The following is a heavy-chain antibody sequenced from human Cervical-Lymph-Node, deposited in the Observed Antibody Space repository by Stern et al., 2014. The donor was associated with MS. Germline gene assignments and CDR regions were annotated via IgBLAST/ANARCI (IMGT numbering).Heavy chain of an antibody. CDR1: GGTFSSYA. CDR3: ASSPRGYCSGGSCYSSHFQH. J-gene: IGHJ1*01. V-gene: IGHV1-69*01. D-gene: IGHD2-15*01. CDR2: IIPIFGTA. Sequence: QVQLVQSGAEVKKPGASVKVSCKASGGTFSSYAISWVRQAPGQGLEWMGGIIPIFGTANYAQKFQGRVTITADESTSTAYMELSSLRSEDRAVYYCASSPRGYCSGGSCYSSHFQHWGQGTLFTVSS.